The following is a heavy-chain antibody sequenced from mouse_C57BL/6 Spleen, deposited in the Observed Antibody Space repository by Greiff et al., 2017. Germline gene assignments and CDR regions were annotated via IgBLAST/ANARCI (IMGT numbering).Heavy chain of an antibody. Sequence: VQLQQPGAELVKPGASVKMSCKASGYTFTSYWITWVKQRPGQGLEWIGDRYPGSGSTNYNEKFKSKATLTVDTSSSTAYMQLSSLTSEDSAVYYCARSTVVSAMDYWGQGTSVTVSS. CDR1: GYTFTSYW. CDR2: RYPGSGST. V-gene: IGHV1-55*01. CDR3: ARSTVVSAMDY. J-gene: IGHJ4*01. D-gene: IGHD1-1*01.